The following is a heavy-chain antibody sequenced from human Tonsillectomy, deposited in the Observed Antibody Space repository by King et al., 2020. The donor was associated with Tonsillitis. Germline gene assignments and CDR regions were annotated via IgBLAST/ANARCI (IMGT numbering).Heavy chain of an antibody. Sequence: VQLQQWGAGLLKPSETLSLTCAVYGGSFSGYYWSWIRQPPGKGLEWIGEINHSGSTNYNPSLKSRVAISVDTSKNQFSLKLSSVTAADTAVYYCARGLPAYCSSTSCYKSERRGGYYYYMDVWGKGTTVTVSS. J-gene: IGHJ6*03. CDR1: GGSFSGYY. V-gene: IGHV4-34*01. D-gene: IGHD2-2*02. CDR3: ARGLPAYCSSTSCYKSERRGGYYYYMDV. CDR2: INHSGST.